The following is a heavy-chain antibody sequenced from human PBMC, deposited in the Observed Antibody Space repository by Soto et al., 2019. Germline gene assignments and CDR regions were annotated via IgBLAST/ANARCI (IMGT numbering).Heavy chain of an antibody. CDR2: VKHSGNI. CDR3: ARGSHFDFSSGYADSFDV. CDR1: GGSFSGHY. V-gene: IGHV4-34*01. J-gene: IGHJ3*01. Sequence: NPSETLSLTCAVCGGSFSGHYWGGFRLPPGKGLEWIGEVKHSGNINYTPSLKSRLTVSVDTSKNQFSLKLSSMTVADTAMYYCARGSHFDFSSGYADSFDVWGQGTMVTVSS. D-gene: IGHD3-3*01.